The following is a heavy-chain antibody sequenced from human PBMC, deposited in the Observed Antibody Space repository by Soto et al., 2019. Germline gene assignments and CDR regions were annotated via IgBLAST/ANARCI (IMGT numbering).Heavy chain of an antibody. CDR2: ISGSGGST. CDR1: GFTFSSYA. J-gene: IGHJ4*02. CDR3: AKEFGRITGIIEY. Sequence: GGSLRLSCAASGFTFSSYAMSCVRQAPWKGLEWFSAISGSGGSTYYADSVKGRFTISRDNSKNTMYLQMNRLRAEDTAVYYGAKEFGRITGIIEYWGQGTMVTVSS. V-gene: IGHV3-23*01. D-gene: IGHD1-20*01.